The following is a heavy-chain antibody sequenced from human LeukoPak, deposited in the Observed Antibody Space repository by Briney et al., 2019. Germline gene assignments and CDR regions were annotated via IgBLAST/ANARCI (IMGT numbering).Heavy chain of an antibody. CDR2: IYYSGST. J-gene: IGHJ5*02. CDR3: ARAEYSSSSVDWFDP. Sequence: SETLSLTCTVSGGSISSYYWSWIRQPPGKGLEWIGYIYYSGSTNYNPSLKSRVTMSVDTSKNQFSLKLSSVTAADTAVYYCARAEYSSSSVDWFDPWGQGTLVTVSS. D-gene: IGHD6-6*01. CDR1: GGSISSYY. V-gene: IGHV4-59*12.